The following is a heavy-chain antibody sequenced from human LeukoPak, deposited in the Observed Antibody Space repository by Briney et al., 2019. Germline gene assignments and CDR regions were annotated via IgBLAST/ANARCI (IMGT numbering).Heavy chain of an antibody. CDR2: INPNSGGT. J-gene: IGHJ4*02. CDR1: GYTFTGYY. CDR3: ATLSPYCSSTSCPQSEVYYFDY. Sequence: GASVKVSCKASGYTFTGYYMHWVRQAPGQGLEWMGWINPNSGGTNYAQKLQGRVTMTRDTSISTAYMELSRLRSDDTAVYYCATLSPYCSSTSCPQSEVYYFDYWGQGTLVTVSS. D-gene: IGHD2-2*01. V-gene: IGHV1-2*02.